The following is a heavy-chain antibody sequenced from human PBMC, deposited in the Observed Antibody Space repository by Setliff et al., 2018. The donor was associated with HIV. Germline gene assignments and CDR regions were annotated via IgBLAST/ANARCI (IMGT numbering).Heavy chain of an antibody. D-gene: IGHD3-3*01. J-gene: IGHJ6*03. V-gene: IGHV1-69*06. CDR2: IIPIFGTT. CDR3: VRGVQSPPHYSYYYMDV. CDR1: GGTFSSYA. Sequence: GASVKVSCKASGGTFSSYAISWVRQAPGQGLEWMGGIIPIFGTTNYAQKFQGKVTITADKSTSTAYMELTSPRFDDTAMYYCVRGVQSPPHYSYYYMDVWGEGTMVT.